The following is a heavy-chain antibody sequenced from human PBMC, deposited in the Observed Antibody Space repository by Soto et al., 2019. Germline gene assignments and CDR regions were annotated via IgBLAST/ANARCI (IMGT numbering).Heavy chain of an antibody. Sequence: QITLNESGPTVVKPTETLTLTCTFSGFSLTTSGVGVGWVRQSPGKAPEWLAFFYWDDDKRYSTSLKSRLTISRDTSKKQVVLTMANVDLADTATYYCAYIVLRAVFGLVTTTAIYFDFWGQGTPVVVSS. J-gene: IGHJ4*02. CDR1: GFSLTTSGVG. CDR3: AYIVLRAVFGLVTTTAIYFDF. D-gene: IGHD3-3*01. V-gene: IGHV2-5*02. CDR2: FYWDDDK.